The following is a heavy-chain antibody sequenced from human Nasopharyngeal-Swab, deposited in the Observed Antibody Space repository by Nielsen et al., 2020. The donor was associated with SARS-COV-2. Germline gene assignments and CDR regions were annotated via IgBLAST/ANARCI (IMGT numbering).Heavy chain of an antibody. D-gene: IGHD6-19*01. CDR2: IWYDGSNK. CDR3: ARDVIAVAGTLNWFDP. V-gene: IGHV3-33*01. J-gene: IGHJ5*02. Sequence: WIRQPPGKGLEWVAVIWYDGSNKCYADSVKGRFTISRDNSKNTLYLQMNSLRAEDTAVYYCARDVIAVAGTLNWFDPWGQGTLVTVSS.